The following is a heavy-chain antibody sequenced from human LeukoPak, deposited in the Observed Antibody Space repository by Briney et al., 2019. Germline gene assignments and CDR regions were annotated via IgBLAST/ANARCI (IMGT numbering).Heavy chain of an antibody. V-gene: IGHV4-34*01. CDR2: INHSGST. Sequence: SETLSLTCAVYGGSFSGYYWSWIRQPPGEGLEWIGEINHSGSTNYNPSLKSRVTISVDTSKNQFSLKLSSVTAADTAVYYCASPEYSSSSWGQGTLVTVSS. CDR3: ASPEYSSSS. D-gene: IGHD6-6*01. J-gene: IGHJ5*02. CDR1: GGSFSGYY.